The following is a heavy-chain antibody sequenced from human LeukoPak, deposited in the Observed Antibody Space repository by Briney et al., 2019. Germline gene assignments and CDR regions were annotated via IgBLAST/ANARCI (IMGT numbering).Heavy chain of an antibody. J-gene: IGHJ4*02. CDR2: IYHSGST. CDR1: GYSISSGYY. Sequence: SETLSLTCTVSGYSISSGYYWGWIRQPPGKGLEWIGSIYHSGSTYYNPSLKSRVTISVDTSKNQLSLKLSSVTAADTAVYYFARKYYDSSGYAEKHYFDYWGQGTLVTVSS. V-gene: IGHV4-38-2*02. CDR3: ARKYYDSSGYAEKHYFDY. D-gene: IGHD3-22*01.